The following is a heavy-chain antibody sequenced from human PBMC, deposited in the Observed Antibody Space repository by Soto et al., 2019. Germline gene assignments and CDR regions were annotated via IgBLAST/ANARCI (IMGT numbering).Heavy chain of an antibody. J-gene: IGHJ5*02. CDR1: GGSFSGYY. CDR2: INHSGST. D-gene: IGHD3-3*01. Sequence: QGQLQQWGAGLLKLSETLSRTCAVYGGSFSGYYWSSIRQPPGKGLEWIGEINHSGSTNHNPSLKSRVTISVDTSKNQFSLKLSSVTAADTTVYYCARGPYVLRFLEGVSWGHWFDPWGQGTLVTVSS. CDR3: ARGPYVLRFLEGVSWGHWFDP. V-gene: IGHV4-34*01.